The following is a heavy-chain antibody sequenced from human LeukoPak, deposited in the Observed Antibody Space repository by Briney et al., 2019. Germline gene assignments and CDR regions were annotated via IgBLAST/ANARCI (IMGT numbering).Heavy chain of an antibody. CDR2: IYYSGST. CDR1: GGSISSSSYY. CDR3: ARGDSSGHNPPFFDY. J-gene: IGHJ4*02. Sequence: PSETLSLTCTVSGGSISSSSYYWGWTRQPPGKGLEWIGSIYYSGSTYYNPSLKSRVTISVDTSKNQFSLKLSSVTAADTAVYYCARGDSSGHNPPFFDYWGQGTLVTVSS. D-gene: IGHD3-22*01. V-gene: IGHV4-39*07.